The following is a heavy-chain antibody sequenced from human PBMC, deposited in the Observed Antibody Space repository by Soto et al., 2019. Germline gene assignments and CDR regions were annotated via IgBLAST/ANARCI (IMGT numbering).Heavy chain of an antibody. CDR2: MNPNSGNT. Sequence: ASVKVSCKASGYTFGNNDISWVRQATGQGLEWMGWMNPNSGNTGYAQKFQGRVSTTRNTSITTAYLELSSLRSDDTAIYYCARMATSGTLNWFDPWGQGTLVTVSS. V-gene: IGHV1-8*01. CDR1: GYTFGNND. J-gene: IGHJ5*02. CDR3: ARMATSGTLNWFDP.